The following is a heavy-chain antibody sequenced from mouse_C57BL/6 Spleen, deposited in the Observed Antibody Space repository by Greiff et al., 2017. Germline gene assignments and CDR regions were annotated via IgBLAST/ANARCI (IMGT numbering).Heavy chain of an antibody. CDR1: GFNIKDYY. CDR2: IDPEDGDT. J-gene: IGHJ2*01. CDR3: TTFTTVVERYFDY. Sequence: EVKLQESGAELVRPGASVKLSCTASGFNIKDYYMHWVKQRPEQGLEWIGRIDPEDGDTEYAPKFQGKATMTADTSSNTAYLQLSSLTSEDTAVYYCTTFTTVVERYFDYWGQGTTLTVSS. V-gene: IGHV14-1*01. D-gene: IGHD1-1*01.